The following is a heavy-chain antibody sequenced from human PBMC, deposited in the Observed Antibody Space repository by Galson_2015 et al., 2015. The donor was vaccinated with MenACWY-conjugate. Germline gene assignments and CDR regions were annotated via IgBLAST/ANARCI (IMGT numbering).Heavy chain of an antibody. V-gene: IGHV7-4-1*02. D-gene: IGHD3-22*01. CDR1: GYTFTKNT. J-gene: IGHJ4*02. Sequence: SVKVSCKASGYTFTKNTMNWVRQAPGRGIEWLGWINTNIGHPTYPRGFTGRLVLSLDTSLSTAYLQINGLKAEDSAIYFCARGRAVYYYDSTGPYDFWGQGTQVTVSS. CDR3: ARGRAVYYYDSTGPYDF. CDR2: INTNIGHP.